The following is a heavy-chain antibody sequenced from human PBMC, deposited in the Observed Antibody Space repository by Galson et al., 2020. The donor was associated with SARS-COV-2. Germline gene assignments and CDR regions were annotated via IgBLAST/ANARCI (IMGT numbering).Heavy chain of an antibody. D-gene: IGHD3-22*01. CDR3: AKSSAPDYYDSSGYLRLDYYYGMDV. CDR1: GFTFSSYA. CDR2: ISGSGGST. V-gene: IGHV3-23*01. Sequence: GGSLRLSCAASGFTFSSYAMSWVRQAPGKGLEWVSAISGSGGSTYYADSVKGRFTISRDNSKNTLYLQMNSLRAEDTAVYYCAKSSAPDYYDSSGYLRLDYYYGMDVWGQGTTVTVSS. J-gene: IGHJ6*02.